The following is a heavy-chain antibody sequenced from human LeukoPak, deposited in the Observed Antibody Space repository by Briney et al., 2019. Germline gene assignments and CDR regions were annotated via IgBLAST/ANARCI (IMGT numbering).Heavy chain of an antibody. D-gene: IGHD1-26*01. CDR3: AREYSGSYSTY. V-gene: IGHV3-21*01. CDR1: GFTFSSYS. Sequence: GGSLRLSCAASGFTFSSYSMNWVRQAPGKGLEWVSSISSSSSYIYYADSVKGRFTISRDNAKNSLYLQMNGLRAEDTAVYYCAREYSGSYSTYWGQGTLVTVSS. CDR2: ISSSSSYI. J-gene: IGHJ4*02.